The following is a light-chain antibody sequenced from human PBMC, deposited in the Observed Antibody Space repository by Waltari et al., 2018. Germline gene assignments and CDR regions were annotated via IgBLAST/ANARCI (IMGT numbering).Light chain of an antibody. J-gene: IGLJ2*01. CDR1: SSDVGGYNY. CDR2: EVS. Sequence: QSALTQPPSASGSPGQSVTISCTGTSSDVGGYNYVSWYKQHTGKAPKLMIYEVSQRPSGVPDRFSGSKSGNTASLTVSGLQAEDEADYYCNSYAGSNNFVVFGGGTKLTVL. CDR3: NSYAGSNNFVV. V-gene: IGLV2-8*01.